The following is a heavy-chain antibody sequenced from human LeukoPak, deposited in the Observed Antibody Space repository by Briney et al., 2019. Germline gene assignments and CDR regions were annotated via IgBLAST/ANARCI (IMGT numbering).Heavy chain of an antibody. Sequence: PSETLSLTCTVSGGSISTSSYYWGWVRQPPGKGLEWVGNIFYSGSTYYSPSLKSRVTISVDTSKNQFSLKLSSVTAADTAVYYCARGVGRVEMATAWGQGTLVTVSS. CDR3: ARGVGRVEMATA. V-gene: IGHV4-39*07. D-gene: IGHD5-24*01. J-gene: IGHJ5*02. CDR2: IFYSGST. CDR1: GGSISTSSYY.